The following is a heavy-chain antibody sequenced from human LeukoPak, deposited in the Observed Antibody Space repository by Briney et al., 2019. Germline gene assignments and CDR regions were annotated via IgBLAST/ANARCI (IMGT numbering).Heavy chain of an antibody. J-gene: IGHJ4*02. CDR2: IRYDGSNK. CDR3: AKLGRVVVVPAAYYVY. CDR1: GFTFSSYG. Sequence: GGSLRLSCAASGFTFSSYGMHWVRQAPGKGLEWVAFIRYDGSNKYYADSVKGRFTISRDNSKNTLYLQMNSLRAEDTAVYYCAKLGRVVVVPAAYYVYWGQGTLVTVSS. V-gene: IGHV3-30*02. D-gene: IGHD2-2*01.